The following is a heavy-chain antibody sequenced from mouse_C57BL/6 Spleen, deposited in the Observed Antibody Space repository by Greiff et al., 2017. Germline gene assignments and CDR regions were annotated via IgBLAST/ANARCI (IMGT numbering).Heavy chain of an antibody. J-gene: IGHJ3*01. Sequence: EVHLVESGGGLVKPGGSLKLSCAASGFTFSDYGMHWVRQAPEKGLEWVAYISSGSSTIYSADTVKGRFTISRDNAKNTLFLQMTSLRSEDTAMYYCARGYDCDAWFAYWGQGTLVTVSA. CDR3: ARGYDCDAWFAY. CDR2: ISSGSSTI. D-gene: IGHD2-4*01. CDR1: GFTFSDYG. V-gene: IGHV5-17*01.